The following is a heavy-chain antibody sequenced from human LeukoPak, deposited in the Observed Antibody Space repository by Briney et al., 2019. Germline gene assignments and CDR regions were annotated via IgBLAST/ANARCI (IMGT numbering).Heavy chain of an antibody. CDR3: AREPYQPLPGHPDY. J-gene: IGHJ4*02. V-gene: IGHV3-21*01. Sequence: GGSLRLSCAASGFTFSSYSMNWVRQAPGKGLEWVSSISSSSSYIYYADSVKGRFTISRDNAKNSLYLQMNGLRAEDTAVYYCAREPYQPLPGHPDYWGQGTLVTVSS. D-gene: IGHD2-2*01. CDR2: ISSSSSYI. CDR1: GFTFSSYS.